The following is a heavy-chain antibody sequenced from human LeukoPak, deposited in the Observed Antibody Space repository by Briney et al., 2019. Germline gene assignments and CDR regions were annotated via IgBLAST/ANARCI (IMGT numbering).Heavy chain of an antibody. J-gene: IGHJ4*02. V-gene: IGHV3-48*01. Sequence: GGSLRLSCAASGFTFSSYSMNWVRQAPGKGLEWVSYISSSSSTIYYADSVKGRFTISRDNAKNSLYLQMNSLRAEDTAVYYCARDRGSGYYLTSSCYYFDYWGQGTLVTVSS. CDR2: ISSSSSTI. CDR3: ARDRGSGYYLTSSCYYFDY. D-gene: IGHD3-22*01. CDR1: GFTFSSYS.